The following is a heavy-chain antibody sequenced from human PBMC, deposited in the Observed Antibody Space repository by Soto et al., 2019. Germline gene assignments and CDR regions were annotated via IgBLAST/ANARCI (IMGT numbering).Heavy chain of an antibody. CDR3: ARGRAVTGGWFGP. CDR2: IFYSGST. D-gene: IGHD3-10*01. CDR1: GGSIRTSTYY. V-gene: IGHV4-39*01. Sequence: QLQLQESSPGLVKPSETLSLTCTVSGGSIRTSTYYWGWIRQPPGKGLECIGTIFYSGSTDYNPSLKSRVTMSVDTSKNQFSLRLCSVTAADMAVYYCARGRAVTGGWFGPWGQGTLFTVSS. J-gene: IGHJ5*02.